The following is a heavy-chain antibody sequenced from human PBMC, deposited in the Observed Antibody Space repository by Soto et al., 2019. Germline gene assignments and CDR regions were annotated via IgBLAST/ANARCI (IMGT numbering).Heavy chain of an antibody. CDR1: GFTFSSYG. D-gene: IGHD3-10*01. J-gene: IGHJ4*02. CDR2: IWYDGSNK. CDR3: ARDPSHGSGSYLDY. Sequence: PGGSLRLSCAASGFTFSSYGMHWVRQAPGKGLEWVAVIWYDGSNKYYADSVKGRFTLSRDNSKNTLYLQVNGLRAEDTAVFYCARDPSHGSGSYLDYWGQGTPVTVSS. V-gene: IGHV3-33*01.